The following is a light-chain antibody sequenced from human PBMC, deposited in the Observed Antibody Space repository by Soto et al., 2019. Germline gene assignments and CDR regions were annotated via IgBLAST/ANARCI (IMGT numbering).Light chain of an antibody. V-gene: IGLV1-44*01. Sequence: QSVLTQPPSASGTPGQRVTISCSGSVSNIGSNTVNWYQHLPGTAPKLLIFSNSQRPSGVPDPFSGSKSGTSASLAISRLRSEDEADYYCAAWDDSLTGSYVFGAGTKLTVL. CDR2: SNS. CDR1: VSNIGSNT. CDR3: AAWDDSLTGSYV. J-gene: IGLJ1*01.